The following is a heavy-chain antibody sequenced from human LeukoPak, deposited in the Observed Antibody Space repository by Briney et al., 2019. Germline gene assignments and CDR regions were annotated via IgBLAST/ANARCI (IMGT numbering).Heavy chain of an antibody. V-gene: IGHV4-59*08. D-gene: IGHD3-10*01. CDR2: IYYSGST. CDR1: GGSISS. Sequence: PSETLSLTCTVSGGSISSWSWIRQPPGKGLEWIGYIYYSGSTNYNPSLKSRVTISVDTSKNQFSLKLTSVTAADTAVYYCTKGRGIWGQGTLVTVSS. CDR3: TKGRGI. J-gene: IGHJ4*02.